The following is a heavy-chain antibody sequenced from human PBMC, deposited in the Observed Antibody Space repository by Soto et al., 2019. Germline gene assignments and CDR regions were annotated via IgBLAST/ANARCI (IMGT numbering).Heavy chain of an antibody. J-gene: IGHJ3*01. V-gene: IGHV1-3*01. CDR3: VIKLQRAIRIAAAGTQQNV. CDR2: INAGNGNT. CDR1: GYTFTSYA. D-gene: IGHD6-13*01. Sequence: ASVKVSCKASGYTFTSYAMHWVRQAPGQRLEWIGWINAGNGNTKYSQKFQGRVTITRDTSASTAYMELSSLRSEDTAVYFCVIKLQRAIRIAAAGTQQNVWGQGTMVTVSS.